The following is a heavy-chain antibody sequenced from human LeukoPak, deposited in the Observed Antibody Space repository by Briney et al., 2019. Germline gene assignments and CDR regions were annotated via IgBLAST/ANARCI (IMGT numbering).Heavy chain of an antibody. J-gene: IGHJ4*02. CDR3: ARLKGVATPFDY. D-gene: IGHD5-12*01. V-gene: IGHV3-33*01. Sequence: GGSLRLSCAASGFTFSSYGMHWVRQAPGKGLEGVAVIWYDGSNKYYADSVKGRFTISRDNSKNTLYLQMSSLRAEDTAVYYCARLKGVATPFDYWGQGTLVTVSS. CDR2: IWYDGSNK. CDR1: GFTFSSYG.